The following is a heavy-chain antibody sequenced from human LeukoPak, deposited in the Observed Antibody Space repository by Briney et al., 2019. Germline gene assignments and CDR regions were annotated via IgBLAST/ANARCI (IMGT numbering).Heavy chain of an antibody. CDR2: VYHSGSA. CDR3: ARRGYYGSGAYDT. CDR1: GGSLNSYY. D-gene: IGHD3-10*01. J-gene: IGHJ3*01. V-gene: IGHV4-59*08. Sequence: SETLSLTCTVSGGSLNSYYWGWIRQPPGKGLEWIGNVYHSGSAIYNPSLESRVTISVDRSKNQFSLNLSSVAAADTAVYYCARRGYYGSGAYDTWGQGTMFIVSS.